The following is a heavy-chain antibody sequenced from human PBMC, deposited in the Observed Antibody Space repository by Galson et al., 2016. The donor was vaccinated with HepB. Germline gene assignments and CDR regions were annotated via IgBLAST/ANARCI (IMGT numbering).Heavy chain of an antibody. CDR1: GFTFSRFG. CDR3: AREASGLAYYLDY. J-gene: IGHJ4*02. CDR2: IWYDGLNK. Sequence: SLRLSCAASGFTFSRFGIHWVRQAPGKGLERVAVIWYDGLNKYYADSVKGRFTITRDNAKNTVSLQMSSLRAEDTAVYYCAREASGLAYYLDYWGQGTLVTVSS. V-gene: IGHV3-33*01. D-gene: IGHD1-26*01.